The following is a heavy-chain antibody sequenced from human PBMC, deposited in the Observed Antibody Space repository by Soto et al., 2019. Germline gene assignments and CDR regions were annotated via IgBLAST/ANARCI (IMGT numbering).Heavy chain of an antibody. CDR2: IYYSGNT. V-gene: IGHV4-61*01. CDR3: AREASSSWYWFDP. J-gene: IGHJ5*02. D-gene: IGHD6-13*01. Sequence: SETLSLTCTVSGGSVSSGSYYWSWIRQPPGKGLEWIGYIYYSGNTNYNPSLKSRVTISVDTSKNQFSLKLSSVTAADTAVYYCAREASSSWYWFDPWGQGTLVTVSS. CDR1: GGSVSSGSYY.